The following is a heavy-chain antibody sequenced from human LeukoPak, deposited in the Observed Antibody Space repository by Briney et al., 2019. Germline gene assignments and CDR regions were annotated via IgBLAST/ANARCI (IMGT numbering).Heavy chain of an antibody. D-gene: IGHD3-10*01. CDR3: ARVNRDGSGSQYGMDV. V-gene: IGHV4-30-4*01. Sequence: SETLSLTCTVSGGSVSSGSYYWSWIRQPPGKGLEWIGYIYYSGSTYYNPSLKSRVTISVDTSKNQFSLKLSSVTAADTAVYYCARVNRDGSGSQYGMDVWGQGTTVTVSS. J-gene: IGHJ6*02. CDR2: IYYSGST. CDR1: GGSVSSGSYY.